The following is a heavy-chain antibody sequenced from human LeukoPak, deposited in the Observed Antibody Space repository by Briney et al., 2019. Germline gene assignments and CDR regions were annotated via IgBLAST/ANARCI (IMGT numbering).Heavy chain of an antibody. CDR2: INPNSGDT. J-gene: IGHJ4*02. V-gene: IGHV1-2*02. CDR3: ARNSRVASTSGLNY. CDR1: GYTFTSYY. D-gene: IGHD4-23*01. Sequence: ASVKVSCKASGYTFTSYYMHWVRQAPGQGLEWMGWINPNSGDTNYAQKFQGRVTMTRDTSISTAYMELSRLRSDDTAVYYCARNSRVASTSGLNYWGQGTLVTVSS.